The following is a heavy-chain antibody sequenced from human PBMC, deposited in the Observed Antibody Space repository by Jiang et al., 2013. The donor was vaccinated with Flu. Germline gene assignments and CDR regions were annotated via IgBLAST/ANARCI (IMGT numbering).Heavy chain of an antibody. CDR2: TYYRSKWYS. J-gene: IGHJ4*02. CDR1: GDYVSTYSAS. V-gene: IGHV6-1*01. Sequence: QTLSLTCAISGDYVSTYSASWNWIRQSPSKGLEWLGRTYYRSKWYSDYALSVTSRITISPDISTNQFSLHLYSVTPEDTAVYYCARGARWERLPAFDFWGQGILVTVSS. D-gene: IGHD1-26*01. CDR3: ARGARWERLPAFDF.